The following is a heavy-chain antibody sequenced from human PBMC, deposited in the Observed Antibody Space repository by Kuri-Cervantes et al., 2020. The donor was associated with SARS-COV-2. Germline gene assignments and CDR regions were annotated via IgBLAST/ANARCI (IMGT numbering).Heavy chain of an antibody. CDR1: GFTFSSYG. CDR2: IWYDGSNK. Sequence: GGSLKISCAASGFTFSSYGMHWVRQAPGKGLEWVAVIWYDGSNKYYADSVKGRFTISRENSKNTLYLQMNSLRAEDTAVYYCAKDCGSTSCDDAFDIWGQGTMVTVSS. V-gene: IGHV3-33*06. CDR3: AKDCGSTSCDDAFDI. D-gene: IGHD2-2*01. J-gene: IGHJ3*02.